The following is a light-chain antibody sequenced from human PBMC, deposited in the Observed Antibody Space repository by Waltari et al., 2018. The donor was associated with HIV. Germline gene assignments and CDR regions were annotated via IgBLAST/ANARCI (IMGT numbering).Light chain of an antibody. CDR3: QQSYSTPIT. Sequence: DIQMTQSPFSLSASVGDRVTITCRSSQSISSYLNWYQQKPGKAPQLLIYAASSLQSGVPSRFSGSGSGTDFTLTISSLQPQDFATYYCQQSYSTPITFGQGTRLEIK. J-gene: IGKJ5*01. CDR1: QSISSY. CDR2: AAS. V-gene: IGKV1-39*01.